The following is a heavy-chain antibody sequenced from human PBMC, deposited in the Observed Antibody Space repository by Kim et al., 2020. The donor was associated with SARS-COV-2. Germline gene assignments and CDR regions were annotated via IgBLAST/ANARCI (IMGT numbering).Heavy chain of an antibody. Sequence: ATHPRKFQGRVTITADQSTSTAYRELSSLRSEDTAVYYCARAQQLGLDYWGRGTLVTVSS. CDR3: ARAQQLGLDY. V-gene: IGHV1-69*01. J-gene: IGHJ4*02. D-gene: IGHD6-13*01. CDR2: A.